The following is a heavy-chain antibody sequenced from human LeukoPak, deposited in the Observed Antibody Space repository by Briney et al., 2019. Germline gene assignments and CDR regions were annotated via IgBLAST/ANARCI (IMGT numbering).Heavy chain of an antibody. V-gene: IGHV4-4*07. CDR3: ARSADYDFWSGYGAFDI. CDR2: IYTSGST. CDR1: GGSISSYY. D-gene: IGHD3-3*01. J-gene: IGHJ3*02. Sequence: SETLSLTCTVSGGSISSYYWSWIRQPAGKGLEWIGRIYTSGSTNYNPSLKSRVTMSVDTSKNQFSVKLSSVTAADTAVYYCARSADYDFWSGYGAFDIWGQGTMVTVSS.